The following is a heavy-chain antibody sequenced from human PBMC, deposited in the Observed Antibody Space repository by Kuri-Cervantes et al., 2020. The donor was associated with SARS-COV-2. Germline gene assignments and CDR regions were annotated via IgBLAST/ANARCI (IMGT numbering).Heavy chain of an antibody. J-gene: IGHJ4*02. D-gene: IGHD2-21*01. CDR3: ATSGIGGLDH. CDR2: ISTTGTYK. V-gene: IGHV3-11*06. Sequence: GESLKISCAASGFTFSDDYMTWVRQAPGMGLEWVADISTTGTYKNYADSVKGRFTISRDNAKNSLFLQINSLRVEDTAVYYCATSGIGGLDHWGQGTLVTGSS. CDR1: GFTFSDDY.